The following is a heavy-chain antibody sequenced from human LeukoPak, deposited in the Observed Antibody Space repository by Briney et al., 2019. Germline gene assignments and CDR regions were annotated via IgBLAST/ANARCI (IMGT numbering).Heavy chain of an antibody. D-gene: IGHD3/OR15-3a*01. CDR3: ARQTGSGLFILP. CDR1: GGSISSSSYY. V-gene: IGHV4-39*01. J-gene: IGHJ4*02. Sequence: SETLSLTCTVSGGSISSSSYYWGWIRQPPGKGLEWIGSIYYSGSTYYNPSLKGRVTISVDTSKNQFSLKLSSVTAADTAVYYCARQTGSGLFILPGGQGTLVTVSS. CDR2: IYYSGST.